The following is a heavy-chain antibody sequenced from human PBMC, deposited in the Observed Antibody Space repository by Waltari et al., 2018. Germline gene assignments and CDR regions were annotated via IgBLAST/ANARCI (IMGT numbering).Heavy chain of an antibody. CDR1: GFPFHNFA. CDR3: AKDRCTDGQCYTYFDY. V-gene: IGHV3-23*01. J-gene: IGHJ4*02. CDR2: ISGSGGTT. Sequence: EVELLESGGGLVQPGGTLRLSCPASGFPFHNFALSWVRQAPGKGLEWVSAISGSGGTTYYADSVKGRFTISRDNSRNVLYLQMNTLSAEDTAVYYCAKDRCTDGQCYTYFDYWGQGALITVSS. D-gene: IGHD2-8*01.